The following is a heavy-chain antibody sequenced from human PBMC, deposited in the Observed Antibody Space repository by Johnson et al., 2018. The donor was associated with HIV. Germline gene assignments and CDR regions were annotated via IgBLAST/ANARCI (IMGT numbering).Heavy chain of an antibody. CDR1: GFTFSSYG. J-gene: IGHJ3*02. Sequence: VQLVESGGGVVQPGRSLRLSCAASGFTFSSYGMHWVRQAPGKGLEWVAVIWYDGSNKYYADSVKGRFTISRDNSKNTLYLQMNSLRAEDTAVYYCAREGGVTIFGVVISPDAFDIWGQGTMVTVSS. CDR2: IWYDGSNK. V-gene: IGHV3-33*01. D-gene: IGHD3-3*01. CDR3: AREGGVTIFGVVISPDAFDI.